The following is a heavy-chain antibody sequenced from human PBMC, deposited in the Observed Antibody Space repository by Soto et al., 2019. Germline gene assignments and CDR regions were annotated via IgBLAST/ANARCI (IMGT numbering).Heavy chain of an antibody. D-gene: IGHD3-9*01. V-gene: IGHV1-8*01. J-gene: IGHJ5*02. CDR1: GYTLTSYG. CDR2: MNPNSGNT. CDR3: AREFDPSLINENWFDR. Sequence: ASVKVCCKASGYTLTSYGINWVLQATGQGLEWMGWMNPNSGNTGYAQKFQGRVTMTRNTSISTAYMELSSLRSEDTAVYYCAREFDPSLINENWFDRWGQRTLVTVSS.